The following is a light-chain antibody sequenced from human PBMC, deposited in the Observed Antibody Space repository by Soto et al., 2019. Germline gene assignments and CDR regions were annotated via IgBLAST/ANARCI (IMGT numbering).Light chain of an antibody. V-gene: IGKV3-11*01. CDR2: DAS. J-gene: IGKJ4*01. CDR1: QSVSSY. CDR3: QQRSNWPPRT. Sequence: EIVLTQSPATLSLSPGERATLSCRASQSVSSYLAWYQQKPGQAPRLLIYDASNRATGIPARFSGSGSGTDFTLTISSLEPEDFAVYYCQQRSNWPPRTFGGGTKVDI.